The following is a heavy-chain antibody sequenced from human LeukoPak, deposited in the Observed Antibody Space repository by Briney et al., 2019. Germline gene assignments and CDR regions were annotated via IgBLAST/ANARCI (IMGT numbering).Heavy chain of an antibody. J-gene: IGHJ4*02. V-gene: IGHV1-2*02. CDR1: GYTFTGYY. Sequence: ASVKVSCKASGYTFTGYYMHWVRQAPGQGLEWMGWINPNSGGTNYAQKFQGRVTMTRDTSISTAYMELSRLRPDDTAVYYCAKYFWSGPVYYFDYWGQGTLVTVSS. CDR2: INPNSGGT. D-gene: IGHD3-3*01. CDR3: AKYFWSGPVYYFDY.